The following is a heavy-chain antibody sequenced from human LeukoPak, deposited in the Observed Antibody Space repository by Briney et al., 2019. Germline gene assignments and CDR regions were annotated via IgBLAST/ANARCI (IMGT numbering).Heavy chain of an antibody. V-gene: IGHV3-30-3*01. CDR1: GFTFSNYA. D-gene: IGHD2-21*02. Sequence: GKSLRLSCEAYGFTFSNYAFHWVRQAPGKGLEWVAGISNDGITKYDADSVKGRFTISRDNSKNTLSLEMNSLTREETAVYYCARADYCIGDCFHAAFDIWGQGIVVTVSS. J-gene: IGHJ3*02. CDR3: ARADYCIGDCFHAAFDI. CDR2: ISNDGITK.